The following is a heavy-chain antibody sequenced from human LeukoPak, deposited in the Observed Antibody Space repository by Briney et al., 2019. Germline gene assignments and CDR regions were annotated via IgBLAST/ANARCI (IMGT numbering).Heavy chain of an antibody. CDR3: AKNGRTWPS. V-gene: IGHV4-59*03. Sequence: PSETLSLTCSVSGASISSSYWSWLRQPPGKGLEWIAHIYNRDTNYNPSLQSRVTISLDTSKNQFSLKLTSVTAADTAVYYCAKNGRTWPSWGRGTPVTVSS. J-gene: IGHJ5*02. D-gene: IGHD2-8*01. CDR1: GASISSSY. CDR2: IYNRDT.